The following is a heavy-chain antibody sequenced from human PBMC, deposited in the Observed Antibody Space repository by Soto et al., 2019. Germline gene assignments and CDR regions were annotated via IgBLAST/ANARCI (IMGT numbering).Heavy chain of an antibody. J-gene: IGHJ4*02. D-gene: IGHD2-15*01. CDR1: GGSISSGGYY. CDR2: IYYSGST. V-gene: IGHV4-31*03. Sequence: SETLSLTCTVSGGSISSGGYYWSWIRQHPGKGLEWIGYIYYSGSTSSNPSLKSRVTISVDTSKNQFSLKLSSVSAADTAVYYCVRGVAHWGQGTLVTVS. CDR3: VRGVAH.